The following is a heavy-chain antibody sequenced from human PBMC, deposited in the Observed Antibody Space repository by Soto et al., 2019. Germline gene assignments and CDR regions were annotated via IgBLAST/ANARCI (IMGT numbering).Heavy chain of an antibody. Sequence: SETLSLTCAVYGGSFSGYYWSWIRQPPGKGLEWIGEINHSGSTNYNPSLKSRVTISVDTSKNQFSLKLSSVTAADTAVYYCARGRGPPPPSSTSAATEKYYYYYMDVWGKGTTVTVSS. D-gene: IGHD2-2*01. CDR3: ARGRGPPPPSSTSAATEKYYYYYMDV. V-gene: IGHV4-34*01. CDR2: INHSGST. CDR1: GGSFSGYY. J-gene: IGHJ6*03.